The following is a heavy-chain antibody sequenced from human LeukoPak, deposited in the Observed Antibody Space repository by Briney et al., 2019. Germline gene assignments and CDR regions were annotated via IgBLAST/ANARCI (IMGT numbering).Heavy chain of an antibody. D-gene: IGHD6-13*01. CDR3: ARAAAGYNWFDP. J-gene: IGHJ5*02. V-gene: IGHV1-2*02. CDR1: GYTFTGYY. CDR2: INPNSGGT. Sequence: GASVKVSCEASGYTFTGYYMHWVRQAPGQGLEWMGWINPNSGGTNYAQKFQGRVTMTRDTSISTAYMELSRLRSDDTAVYYCARAAAGYNWFDPWGQGTLVTVSS.